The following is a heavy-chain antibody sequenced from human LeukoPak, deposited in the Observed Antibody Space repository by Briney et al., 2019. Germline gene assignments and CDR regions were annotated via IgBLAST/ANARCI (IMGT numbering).Heavy chain of an antibody. J-gene: IGHJ5*02. CDR1: GDSVSSNSAA. CDR2: TYYRSKWYN. V-gene: IGHV6-1*01. Sequence: SQTLSLTCAISGDSVSSNSAAWNWIRQSLSRGLEWLGRTYYRSKWYNDYELSVKSRITINPDTSKNQFSLQLNSVTPEDTAVYYCARARGNWFDPWGQGTLVTVSS. CDR3: ARARGNWFDP.